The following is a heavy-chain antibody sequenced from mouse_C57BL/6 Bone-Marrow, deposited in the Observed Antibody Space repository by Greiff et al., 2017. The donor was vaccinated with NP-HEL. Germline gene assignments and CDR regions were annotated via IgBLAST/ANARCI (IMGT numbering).Heavy chain of an antibody. Sequence: QVQLQQPGAELVRPGTSVKLSCKASGYTFTSYWMHWVKQRPGQGLEWIRVIDPSDSYTNYNQKFKGKATLTVDTSSSTAYMQLSSLTSEDSAVYYCARGRIRGFYAMDYWGQGTSVTVSS. V-gene: IGHV1-59*01. CDR2: IDPSDSYT. D-gene: IGHD3-3*01. J-gene: IGHJ4*01. CDR3: ARGRIRGFYAMDY. CDR1: GYTFTSYW.